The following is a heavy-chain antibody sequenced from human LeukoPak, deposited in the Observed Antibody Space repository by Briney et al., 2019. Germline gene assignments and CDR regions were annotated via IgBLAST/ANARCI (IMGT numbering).Heavy chain of an antibody. D-gene: IGHD6-13*01. CDR2: VYYSGST. CDR1: GGSISSGGYY. Sequence: RPSETLSLTCTVSGGSISSGGYYWSWICQHPGKGLEWIGYVYYSGSTYYHPSLKSRVTISVDTSKNQFSLKLSSVTAADTAVYYCARCGYSSSWYCAGFDYWGQGTLVTVSS. CDR3: ARCGYSSSWYCAGFDY. J-gene: IGHJ4*02. V-gene: IGHV4-31*03.